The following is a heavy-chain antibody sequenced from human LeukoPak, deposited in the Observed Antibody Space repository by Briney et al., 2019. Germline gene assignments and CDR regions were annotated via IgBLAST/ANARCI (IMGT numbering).Heavy chain of an antibody. CDR2: VMSGRGST. D-gene: IGHD3-16*01. CDR1: GFSVSDYS. V-gene: IGHV3-11*05. Sequence: GGSLRLSCAASGFSVSDYSISWIRQSPGKGPEWISYVMSGRGSTNYADSVKGRFTISRDNAKISVALQLDGLRADDTAVYFCTRERRGSYYAFESWGQGTLVTVSS. CDR3: TRERRGSYYAFES. J-gene: IGHJ4*02.